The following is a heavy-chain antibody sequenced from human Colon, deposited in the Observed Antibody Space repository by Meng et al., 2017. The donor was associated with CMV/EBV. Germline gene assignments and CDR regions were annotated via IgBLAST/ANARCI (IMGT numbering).Heavy chain of an antibody. CDR2: ISYDGTTK. CDR1: GFNFNYHT. J-gene: IGHJ4*02. D-gene: IGHD6-19*01. CDR3: ARENIAVAGTSFDH. V-gene: IGHV3-30-3*01. Sequence: GSLRLSCAASGFNFNYHTIHWVRQAPGKGLEWVSLISYDGTTKYYADSVKGRFTISRDNSENTAYLQMDGLRRDDTATYYCARENIAVAGTSFDHWGPGARVTVSS.